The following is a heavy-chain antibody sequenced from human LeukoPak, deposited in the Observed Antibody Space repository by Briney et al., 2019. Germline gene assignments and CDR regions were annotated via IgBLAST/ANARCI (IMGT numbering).Heavy chain of an antibody. CDR2: ISWNSGSI. V-gene: IGHV3-9*01. Sequence: GGSLRLSCAAPGFTFDDYAMHWVRQAPGKGLEWVSGISWNSGSIGYADSVKGRFTISRDNAKNSLYLQMNSLRAEDTALYYCAKDQAPDIVATVTFDYWGQGTLVTVSS. D-gene: IGHD5-12*01. J-gene: IGHJ4*02. CDR3: AKDQAPDIVATVTFDY. CDR1: GFTFDDYA.